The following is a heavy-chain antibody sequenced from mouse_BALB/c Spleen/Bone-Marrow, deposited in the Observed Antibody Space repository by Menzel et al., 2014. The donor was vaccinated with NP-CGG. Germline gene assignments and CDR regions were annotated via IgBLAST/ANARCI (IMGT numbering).Heavy chain of an antibody. Sequence: EVMLVESGGGLVQPGGSLKLSCAASGFTFSNYGMSWVRQTPDKRLELVATINSNGGITYYPDSVKGRFTTSRDNAKNTLYLQMSSLKSEDTAMYYCAKNQEAFDYWGQGTTLTVSS. CDR1: GFTFSNYG. D-gene: IGHD3-2*02. J-gene: IGHJ2*01. V-gene: IGHV5-6-3*01. CDR3: AKNQEAFDY. CDR2: INSNGGIT.